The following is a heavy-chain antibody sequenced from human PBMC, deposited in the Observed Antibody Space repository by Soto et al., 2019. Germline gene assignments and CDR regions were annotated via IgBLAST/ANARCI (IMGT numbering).Heavy chain of an antibody. J-gene: IGHJ6*02. CDR1: GFTFSSYA. CDR3: ARDLSGGDTAMEIYYYYGMDV. Sequence: PGGSLRLSCAASGFTFSSYAMHWVRQAPGKGLEWVAVISYDGSNKYYADSVKGRFTISRDNSKNTLYLQMNSLRAEDTAVYYCARDLSGGDTAMEIYYYYGMDVWGQGTTVTVSS. D-gene: IGHD5-18*01. V-gene: IGHV3-30-3*01. CDR2: ISYDGSNK.